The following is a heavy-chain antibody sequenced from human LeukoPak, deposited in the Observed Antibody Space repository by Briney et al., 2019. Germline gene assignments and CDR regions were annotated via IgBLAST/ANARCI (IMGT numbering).Heavy chain of an antibody. CDR2: INPSGGST. Sequence: ASVKVSCKASGYTFTNYYMQWVRQAPGQGLEWMGIINPSGGSTSYAQKLQGRVTMTRDTSTSTVYMELSSLKSDDTAVYYCATEGKLYYGMDVWGQGTTVTVSS. D-gene: IGHD4-23*01. CDR1: GYTFTNYY. V-gene: IGHV1-46*01. J-gene: IGHJ6*02. CDR3: ATEGKLYYGMDV.